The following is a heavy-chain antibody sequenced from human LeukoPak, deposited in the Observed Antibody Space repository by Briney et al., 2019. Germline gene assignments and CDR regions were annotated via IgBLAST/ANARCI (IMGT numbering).Heavy chain of an antibody. J-gene: IGHJ4*02. CDR3: AREEGVTGNAGGFDY. V-gene: IGHV3-48*03. CDR2: ISSTGSNI. CDR1: GFTFSTYE. Sequence: GGSLRLSCAASGFTFSTYEMNWVRQAPGKGLEWVSYISSTGSNIYYADSVKGRFTTSRDNAKNSLYLQMNSLRADDTAVYYCAREEGVTGNAGGFDYWGQGTLVTVSS. D-gene: IGHD1-1*01.